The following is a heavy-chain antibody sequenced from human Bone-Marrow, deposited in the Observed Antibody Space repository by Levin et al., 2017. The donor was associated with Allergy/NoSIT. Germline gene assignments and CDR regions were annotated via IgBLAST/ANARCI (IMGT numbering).Heavy chain of an antibody. J-gene: IGHJ4*02. CDR3: ARDTAMPRPYYYDFDY. V-gene: IGHV3-33*01. D-gene: IGHD5-18*01. Sequence: GGSLRLSCAASGFTFSSYGMHWVRQAPGKGLEWVAVIWYDGSDKYYADSVRGRFTISRDNFKNTLYLQMNSLRVEDTAVYYCARDTAMPRPYYYDFDYWGQGTLVTVSS. CDR2: IWYDGSDK. CDR1: GFTFSSYG.